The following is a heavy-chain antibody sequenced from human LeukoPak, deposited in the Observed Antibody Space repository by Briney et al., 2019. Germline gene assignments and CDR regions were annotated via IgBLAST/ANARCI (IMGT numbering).Heavy chain of an antibody. D-gene: IGHD6-19*01. V-gene: IGHV3-23*01. Sequence: GGSLRLSCAASGFTFSSYAMSWVRQAPGEGLEWVSGISGSGGNTKYADSVKGRFTISRDNSKNTLYLQMNSLRAEDTAVYYCARDREYSSGYYYFDYWGQGTLVTVSS. CDR1: GFTFSSYA. CDR3: ARDREYSSGYYYFDY. J-gene: IGHJ4*02. CDR2: ISGSGGNT.